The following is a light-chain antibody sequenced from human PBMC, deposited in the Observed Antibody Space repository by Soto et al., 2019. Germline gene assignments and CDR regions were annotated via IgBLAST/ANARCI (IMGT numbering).Light chain of an antibody. CDR3: QSYDSSLSVV. CDR2: GNS. CDR1: SSNIGAGYD. Sequence: QLVLTQPPSVSGAPGQRVTISCTGSSSNIGAGYDVQWYQQLPGTAPKLLIYGNSNRPSGVPDRFSGSKSGTSASLAITGLQAEDEADYYCQSYDSSLSVVFGGGTKLTVL. J-gene: IGLJ2*01. V-gene: IGLV1-40*01.